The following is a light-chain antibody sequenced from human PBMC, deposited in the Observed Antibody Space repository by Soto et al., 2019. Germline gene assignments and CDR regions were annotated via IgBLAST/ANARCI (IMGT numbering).Light chain of an antibody. CDR2: IHSDGSH. J-gene: IGLJ2*01. V-gene: IGLV4-69*01. Sequence: QSVLTQSPSASASLGASVKLTCTLSSGHSNYAIAWHQQQPEKGPRYLMKIHSDGSHSKGDGIPDRFSGSSSGAERHLTISSLQSEDEADYHCQTWGTGTVVFGGGTKLTVL. CDR1: SGHSNYA. CDR3: QTWGTGTVV.